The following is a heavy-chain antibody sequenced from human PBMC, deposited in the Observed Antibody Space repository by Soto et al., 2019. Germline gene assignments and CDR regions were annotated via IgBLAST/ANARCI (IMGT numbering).Heavy chain of an antibody. D-gene: IGHD6-19*01. CDR3: AKDYREGIAVAGRVDY. CDR2: ISGSGGST. CDR1: GFTFSSYA. V-gene: IGHV3-23*01. J-gene: IGHJ4*02. Sequence: QPGGSLRLSCAASGFTFSSYAMSWVRQAPGKGLEWVSAISGSGGSTYYADSVKGRFTISRDNSKNTLYLQMNSLRAEDTAVYYCAKDYREGIAVAGRVDYWGQGTLVAVSS.